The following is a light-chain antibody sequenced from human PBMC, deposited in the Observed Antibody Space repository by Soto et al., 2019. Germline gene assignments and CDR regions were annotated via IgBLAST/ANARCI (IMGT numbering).Light chain of an antibody. CDR2: EVN. V-gene: IGLV2-8*01. CDR1: SSDVGGYNY. J-gene: IGLJ2*01. CDR3: SSYAGSNNFVL. Sequence: QYVLTQPPSASGSPGQSVTISCTGTSSDVGGYNYVSWYQQHPGKAPKVMIYEVNKRPSGVPDRFSGSKSGNTASLTVSGLQAEDEADYYCSSYAGSNNFVLFGGGTKLTVL.